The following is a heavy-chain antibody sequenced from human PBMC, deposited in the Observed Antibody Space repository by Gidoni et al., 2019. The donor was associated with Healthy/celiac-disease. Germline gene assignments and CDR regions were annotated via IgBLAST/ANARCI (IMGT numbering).Heavy chain of an antibody. J-gene: IGHJ4*02. CDR2: IYPGDYDT. CDR1: GYSFTSYW. D-gene: IGHD6-13*01. V-gene: IGHV5-51*01. CDR3: ASLPTQQQLAH. Sequence: EVQLVQSGAEVKKPGESLNISCTGSGYSFTSYWIGWVRQMPGKGLEWMGIIYPGDYDTRYSPSFQGQVTISADKSISTADQQWSSLKASDTAMYYCASLPTQQQLAHWGQGTLVTVSS.